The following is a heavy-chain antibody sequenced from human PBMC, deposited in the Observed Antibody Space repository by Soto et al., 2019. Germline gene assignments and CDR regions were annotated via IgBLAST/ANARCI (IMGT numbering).Heavy chain of an antibody. D-gene: IGHD2-15*01. CDR1: GYTFTSYG. CDR3: ARGYCSGGSCYPYFAD. CDR2: ISAYNGNT. J-gene: IGHJ4*02. V-gene: IGHV1-18*01. Sequence: PSVKVSCKASGYTFTSYGISWVRQAPGQGLEWMGWISAYNGNTNYAQKLQGRVTMTTDTSTSTAYMELRSLRSDDTAVYYCARGYCSGGSCYPYFADWGQGTLVTVSS.